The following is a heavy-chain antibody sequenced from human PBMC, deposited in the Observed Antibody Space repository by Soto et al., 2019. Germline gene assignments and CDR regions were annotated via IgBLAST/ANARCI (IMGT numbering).Heavy chain of an antibody. V-gene: IGHV3-23*01. Sequence: EVQLLESGGGWVQPGGSLRLSCAASGFSISNHAMTWVRQAPGKGLEWVSAISGGGQGTYYVDSVKGRFTISRDNSKNLVSLQMNSLRVEDTATYYCAKVGVATSGDDYWGQGTLVTVS. CDR2: ISGGGQGT. J-gene: IGHJ4*02. D-gene: IGHD6-19*01. CDR1: GFSISNHA. CDR3: AKVGVATSGDDY.